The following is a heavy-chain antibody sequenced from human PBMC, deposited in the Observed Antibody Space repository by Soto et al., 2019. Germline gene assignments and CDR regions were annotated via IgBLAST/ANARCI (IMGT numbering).Heavy chain of an antibody. D-gene: IGHD1-26*01. CDR3: AASGSRSKWAKTPGVFDH. V-gene: IGHV1-8*01. Sequence: ASVKVSCKASGSTFISCDINWVRQATGQGLEWMGWMNLNSGNTDYAQNFQGRVTMTRDTSTTTAYMELSSLRSEDTAVYYCAASGSRSKWAKTPGVFDHWGQGTLVTVS. J-gene: IGHJ4*02. CDR1: GSTFISCD. CDR2: MNLNSGNT.